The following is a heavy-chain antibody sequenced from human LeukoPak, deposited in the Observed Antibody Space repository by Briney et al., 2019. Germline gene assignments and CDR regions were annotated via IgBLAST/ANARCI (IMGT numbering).Heavy chain of an antibody. V-gene: IGHV4-59*08. CDR2: IYSSGRT. CDR1: GGSISSYS. Sequence: SETLSLTCTVFGGSISSYSWSWIRQPPGKGLEWIGYIYSSGRTNHNPSLKSRVTISVSTSRNQFSLKLSSVTAAGTAVYYCARHLDYGDHQGAFDIWGQGTMVTVSS. J-gene: IGHJ3*02. CDR3: ARHLDYGDHQGAFDI. D-gene: IGHD4-17*01.